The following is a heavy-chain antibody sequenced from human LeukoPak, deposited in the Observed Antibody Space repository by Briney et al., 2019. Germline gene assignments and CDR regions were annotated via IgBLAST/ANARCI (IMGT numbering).Heavy chain of an antibody. V-gene: IGHV1-69*13. Sequence: PGASVKVSCKASGYTFTSYGISWVRQAPGQGLEWMGGIIPIFGTANYAQKFQGRVTITADESTSTAYMELSSLRSEDTAVYYCAREAATMVRGVIINYYYGMDVWGQGTTVTVSS. CDR2: IIPIFGTA. D-gene: IGHD3-10*01. CDR1: GYTFTSYG. J-gene: IGHJ6*02. CDR3: AREAATMVRGVIINYYYGMDV.